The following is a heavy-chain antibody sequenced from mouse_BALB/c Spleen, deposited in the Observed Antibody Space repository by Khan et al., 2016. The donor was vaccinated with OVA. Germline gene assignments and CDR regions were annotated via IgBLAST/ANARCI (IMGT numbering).Heavy chain of an antibody. V-gene: IGHV1S132*01. D-gene: IGHD1-3*01. J-gene: IGHJ4*01. Sequence: QVQLQQSGAELVRPGASVKLSCKTSGYIFTSYWIHWVKQRSGQGLEWIARIYPGTGSTYYNEKFKGKATLTADKSSSTAYMQLSSLTSEDSVVYLCARGEEDNHVMDYWGQGTSVTVSA. CDR1: GYIFTSYW. CDR2: IYPGTGST. CDR3: ARGEEDNHVMDY.